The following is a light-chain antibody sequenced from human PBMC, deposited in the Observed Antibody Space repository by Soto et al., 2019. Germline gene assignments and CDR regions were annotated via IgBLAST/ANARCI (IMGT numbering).Light chain of an antibody. CDR3: EEWNDSLNGRV. Sequence: QPVLTQPPSASGTPGQRVTISCSGSNSNIGSNTVNWYQQLPGTAPKLLISYDNLRPSGVPDRISGTKSGTSASLAISGLKSDDEADYSCEEWNDSLNGRVFGTGTKVTV. CDR1: NSNIGSNT. V-gene: IGLV1-44*01. J-gene: IGLJ1*01. CDR2: YDN.